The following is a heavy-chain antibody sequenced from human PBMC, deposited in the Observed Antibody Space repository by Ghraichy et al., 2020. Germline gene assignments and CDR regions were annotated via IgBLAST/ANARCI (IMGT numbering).Heavy chain of an antibody. V-gene: IGHV1-18*04. CDR2: ISAYNGNT. Sequence: ASVKVSCKASGYTFTSYGISWVRQAPGQGLEWMGWISAYNGNTNYAQKLQGRVTMTTDTSTSTAYMELRSLRSDDTAVYYCARDSSPYSSSWKERYDYWGQGTLVTVSS. CDR1: GYTFTSYG. CDR3: ARDSSPYSSSWKERYDY. J-gene: IGHJ4*02. D-gene: IGHD6-13*01.